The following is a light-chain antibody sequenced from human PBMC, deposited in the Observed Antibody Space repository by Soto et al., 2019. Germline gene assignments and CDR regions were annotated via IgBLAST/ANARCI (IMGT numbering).Light chain of an antibody. CDR1: SSDVGGYNY. J-gene: IGLJ3*02. V-gene: IGLV2-14*01. CDR3: SSYTVINTAV. CDR2: EVD. Sequence: QSALTQPPSASGSPGQSVTISCTGTSSDVGGYNYVSWYQQHPGKAPRLLIYEVDHRPSGISPRFSGSKSGNTASLTISGLQTDDEADYYCSSYTVINTAVFGGGTKLTVL.